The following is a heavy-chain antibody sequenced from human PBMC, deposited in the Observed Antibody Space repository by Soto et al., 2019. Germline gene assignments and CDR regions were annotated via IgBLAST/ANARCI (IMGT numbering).Heavy chain of an antibody. V-gene: IGHV1-69*13. CDR1: GGTFSSYA. CDR3: ARDGRYGSGSFDY. CDR2: IIPIFGTA. Sequence: SVKVSCKASGGTFSSYAISWVRQAPGQGLEWMGGIIPIFGTANYAQKFQGRVTITADESTSTAYMELSSLRSEDTAVYYCARDGRYGSGSFDYWGQGTLVTVSS. D-gene: IGHD3-10*01. J-gene: IGHJ4*02.